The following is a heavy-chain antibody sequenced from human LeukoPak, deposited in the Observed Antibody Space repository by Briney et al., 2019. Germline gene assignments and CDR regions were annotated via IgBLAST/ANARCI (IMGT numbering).Heavy chain of an antibody. Sequence: PSETLSLTCTVSGYSISSGSYWGWLRQSPGKGLEWIGSFYHSGSAYYNPSLRSRVTIFVDTSKSQFSLRLSSVTAADTAVYYCARDHIAIPGTRNMYNWFDPWGRGTLVTVSS. V-gene: IGHV4-38-2*02. CDR3: ARDHIAIPGTRNMYNWFDP. CDR2: FYHSGSA. D-gene: IGHD6-13*01. CDR1: GYSISSGSY. J-gene: IGHJ5*02.